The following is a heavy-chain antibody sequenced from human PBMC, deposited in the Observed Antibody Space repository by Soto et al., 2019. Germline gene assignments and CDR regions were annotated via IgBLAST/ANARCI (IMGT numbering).Heavy chain of an antibody. J-gene: IGHJ3*02. Sequence: QTLSLTCAISGDSVSSNSAGWNWIRQSPSRGLEWLGKTYYRSKWYNDYAVSVESRISINPDTSKNQFSLQLNSVTPEDTAVYYCARAPEAVADINDFDIWGKGTVVTV. V-gene: IGHV6-1*01. CDR1: GDSVSSNSAG. CDR2: TYYRSKWYN. CDR3: ARAPEAVADINDFDI. D-gene: IGHD6-19*01.